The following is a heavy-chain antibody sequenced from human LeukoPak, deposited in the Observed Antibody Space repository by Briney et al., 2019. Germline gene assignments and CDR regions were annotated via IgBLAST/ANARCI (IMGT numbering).Heavy chain of an antibody. CDR1: GYSFTSYW. CDR2: IYPGDSDT. J-gene: IGHJ4*02. V-gene: IGHV5-51*01. D-gene: IGHD2-2*01. CDR3: ARRSYSAAYHVDY. Sequence: GESLKISCQGSGYSFTSYWIGWVRQMPGKGLEWMGIIYPGDSDTRYSPSFQGQVTISADKSITTAYLQWSGLRASDTAMYYCARRSYSAAYHVDYWGQGTLVTVS.